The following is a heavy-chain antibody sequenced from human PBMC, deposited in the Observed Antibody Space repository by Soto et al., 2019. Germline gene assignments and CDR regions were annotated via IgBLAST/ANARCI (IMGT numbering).Heavy chain of an antibody. Sequence: EVQLLESGGGLVQPGGSLRLSCAASGFTFSSYAMSWVRQAPGKGLEWVSAISGSGGSTYYADSVKGRFTISRDNSKNTPYLQMNSLRAEDTAVYYCAKDLSDSGYAYGYFDLWGRGTLVTVSS. V-gene: IGHV3-23*01. D-gene: IGHD5-12*01. CDR3: AKDLSDSGYAYGYFDL. CDR1: GFTFSSYA. CDR2: ISGSGGST. J-gene: IGHJ2*01.